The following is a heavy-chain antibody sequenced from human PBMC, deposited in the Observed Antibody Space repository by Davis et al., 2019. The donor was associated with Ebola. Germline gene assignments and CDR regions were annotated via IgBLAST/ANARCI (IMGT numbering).Heavy chain of an antibody. CDR3: ARDQFQDYSNYAQVRFDP. Sequence: AASVKVFCKASGYTFRSYGISWVRQAPGQGLEWMGWINSHNGNTNYAQKFQGRVTMTTDTSTSTAYMELRSLRSDDTAVYYCARDQFQDYSNYAQVRFDPWGQGTLVTVS. V-gene: IGHV1-18*01. CDR2: INSHNGNT. CDR1: GYTFRSYG. J-gene: IGHJ5*02. D-gene: IGHD4-11*01.